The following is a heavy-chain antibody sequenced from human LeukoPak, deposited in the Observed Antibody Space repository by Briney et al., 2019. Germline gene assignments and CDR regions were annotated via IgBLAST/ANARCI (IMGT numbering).Heavy chain of an antibody. J-gene: IGHJ2*01. CDR3: AGGRSNWGYWYFDL. Sequence: KASETLSLTCSVSGGSISSTSYYWGWIRQPPGKGLEWIASMYYRGSTYYNPSLESRVTISVDTSKNQFSLKLSSVTAADTAVYYCAGGRSNWGYWYFDLWGRGTLVTVSS. CDR1: GGSISSTSYY. CDR2: MYYRGST. V-gene: IGHV4-39*07. D-gene: IGHD7-27*01.